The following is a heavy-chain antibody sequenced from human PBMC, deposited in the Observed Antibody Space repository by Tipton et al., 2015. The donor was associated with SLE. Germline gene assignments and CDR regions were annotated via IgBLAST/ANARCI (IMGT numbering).Heavy chain of an antibody. CDR3: ARGRGSSSSGHY. V-gene: IGHV4-34*01. Sequence: LKLSCAVYGGSFSGYYWSWIRQPPGKGLEWIGEINHSGSTNYNPSLKSRVTISVDTSKNQFSLKLSSVTAADTAVYYCARGRGSSSSGHYWGQGTLVTVSS. CDR2: INHSGST. CDR1: GGSFSGYY. D-gene: IGHD6-6*01. J-gene: IGHJ4*02.